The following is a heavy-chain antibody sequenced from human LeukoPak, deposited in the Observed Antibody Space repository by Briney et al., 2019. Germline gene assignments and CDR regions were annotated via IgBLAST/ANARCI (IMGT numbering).Heavy chain of an antibody. J-gene: IGHJ4*02. CDR3: ARDLAAGGHFDY. D-gene: IGHD6-13*01. CDR2: IYYSGST. CDR1: SGSISTYY. V-gene: IGHV4-59*01. Sequence: SETLSLTCTVSSGSISTYYWSWIRQPPGKGLEWIGYIYYSGSTNYNPSLKSRVTVSVDTSKNQFSLKLSSVTAADTAVYYCARDLAAGGHFDYWGQGTLVTVSS.